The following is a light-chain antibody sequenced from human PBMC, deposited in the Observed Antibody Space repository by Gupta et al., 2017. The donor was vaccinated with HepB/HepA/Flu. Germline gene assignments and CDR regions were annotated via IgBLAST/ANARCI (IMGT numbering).Light chain of an antibody. CDR3: QQYVSSPRT. V-gene: IGKV3-20*01. J-gene: IGKJ1*01. CDR1: QSVSSSF. CDR2: GTS. Sequence: VLTQFPGTLSLSPGERATLSCRASQSVSSSFLAWYQQKPGQAPRLLIYGTSTRASGIPDRFSGSGSGTDFTLTISRLEPEDFAVYYCQQYVSSPRTFGQGTKVEIK.